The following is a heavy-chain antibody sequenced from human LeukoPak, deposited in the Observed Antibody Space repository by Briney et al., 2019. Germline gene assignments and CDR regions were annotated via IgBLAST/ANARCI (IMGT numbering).Heavy chain of an antibody. J-gene: IGHJ5*02. Sequence: PGGSLRLSCAASGFTFSSYSMNWVRQAPGKGLEWVSYISSSSSTIYYADSVKGRFTISRDNAKNSPYLQMNSLRAEDTAVYYCARGGPSQAIVVVVAAGPYNWFDPWGQGTLVTVSS. CDR1: GFTFSSYS. CDR3: ARGGPSQAIVVVVAAGPYNWFDP. CDR2: ISSSSSTI. D-gene: IGHD2-15*01. V-gene: IGHV3-48*01.